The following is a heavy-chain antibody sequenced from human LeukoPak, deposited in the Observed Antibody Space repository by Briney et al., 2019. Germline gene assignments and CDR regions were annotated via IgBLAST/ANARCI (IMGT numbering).Heavy chain of an antibody. CDR3: AKTYYYDSSGLGWLDY. Sequence: GGSLRLSCAASGFTFSDYYMSWIRQAPGKGLEWVSAISGSGGSTYYADSVKGRFTISRDNSKNTLYLQMNSLRAEDTAVYYCAKTYYYDSSGLGWLDYWGQGTLVTVSS. D-gene: IGHD3-22*01. CDR2: ISGSGGST. CDR1: GFTFSDYY. J-gene: IGHJ4*02. V-gene: IGHV3-23*01.